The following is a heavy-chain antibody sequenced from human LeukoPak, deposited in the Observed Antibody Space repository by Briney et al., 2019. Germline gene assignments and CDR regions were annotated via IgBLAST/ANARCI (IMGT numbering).Heavy chain of an antibody. CDR1: GFTFSSYG. Sequence: PGGSLRLSCAASGFTFSSYGMHWVRQAPGKGLEWVAVISYDGSNKYYADSVKGRFTISRDNSKNTLYLQMNSLRAEDTAVYYCAKDWRGGSSWYVAPFEYWGQGTLVTVSS. D-gene: IGHD6-13*01. CDR3: AKDWRGGSSWYVAPFEY. J-gene: IGHJ4*02. CDR2: ISYDGSNK. V-gene: IGHV3-30*18.